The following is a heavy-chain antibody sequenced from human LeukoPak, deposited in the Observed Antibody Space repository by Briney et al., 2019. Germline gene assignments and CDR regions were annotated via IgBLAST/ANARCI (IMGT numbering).Heavy chain of an antibody. CDR2: INAGNGNT. D-gene: IGHD3-10*01. CDR3: ARITMVRGVIGYYFDY. Sequence: ASVRVSCKASGYTFTSYAMHWVRQAPGQRLEGMGWINAGNGNTKYSQKFQGRVTITRDTSASTAYMELSSLRSEDTAVYYCARITMVRGVIGYYFDYWGQGTLVTVSS. V-gene: IGHV1-3*01. CDR1: GYTFTSYA. J-gene: IGHJ4*02.